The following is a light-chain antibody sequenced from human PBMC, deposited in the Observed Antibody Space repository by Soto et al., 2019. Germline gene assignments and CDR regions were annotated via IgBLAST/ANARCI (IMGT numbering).Light chain of an antibody. Sequence: EIVMTQSPATLSVSPGERATLSCRASLSVSSSLAWYQQKPGQAPRLLIYRTSTRATGIPARFSGSGSGTEFTLTISSLQSEDFAVYYCQQYNKWPATFGQGTRLEMK. V-gene: IGKV3-15*01. CDR1: LSVSSS. J-gene: IGKJ5*01. CDR3: QQYNKWPAT. CDR2: RTS.